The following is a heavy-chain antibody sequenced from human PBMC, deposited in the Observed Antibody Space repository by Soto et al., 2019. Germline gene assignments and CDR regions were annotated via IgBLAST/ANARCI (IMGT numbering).Heavy chain of an antibody. CDR3: ARGRSGGSCYSVFTSCGLTFDY. J-gene: IGHJ4*02. CDR1: GGSFSGYY. Sequence: QVQLQQWGAGLLKPSETLSLTCAVYGGSFSGYYWSWIRQPPGKGLEWIGEITHSGSTNYNPSLKSRVTISVDTSKNQFSLKLSSVTAADTAVYYCARGRSGGSCYSVFTSCGLTFDYWGQGTLVTVSS. D-gene: IGHD2-15*01. CDR2: ITHSGST. V-gene: IGHV4-34*01.